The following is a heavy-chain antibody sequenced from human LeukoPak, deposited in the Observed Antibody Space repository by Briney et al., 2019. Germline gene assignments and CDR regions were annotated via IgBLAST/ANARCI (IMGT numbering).Heavy chain of an antibody. CDR1: GFSLTTSGVG. CDR2: IYWNDDK. CDR3: ARRPWGGYDPTVVLFDY. Sequence: ESGPTLVNPTQTLTLTCTFSGFSLTTSGVGVGWIRQPPGKALEWLALIYWNDDKRYSPSLKSRLTITKDTSKNQVVLTMTTMDPVDTGTYYCARRPWGGYDPTVVLFDYWGQGTLVTVSS. D-gene: IGHD5-12*01. V-gene: IGHV2-5*01. J-gene: IGHJ4*02.